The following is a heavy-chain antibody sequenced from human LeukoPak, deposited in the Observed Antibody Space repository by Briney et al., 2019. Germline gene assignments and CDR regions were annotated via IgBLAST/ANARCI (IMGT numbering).Heavy chain of an antibody. CDR2: INWNGGST. CDR3: ARDRGSWNYFLWHYMDV. V-gene: IGHV3-20*04. Sequence: GGSLRLSCAASGFTFDDYGMSWVRQAPGKGLEWVSGINWNGGSTGYADSVKGRFTISRDNAKNSLYLQMNSLRAEDTALYYCARDRGSWNYFLWHYMDVWGKGTTVTVSS. D-gene: IGHD2/OR15-2a*01. CDR1: GFTFDDYG. J-gene: IGHJ6*03.